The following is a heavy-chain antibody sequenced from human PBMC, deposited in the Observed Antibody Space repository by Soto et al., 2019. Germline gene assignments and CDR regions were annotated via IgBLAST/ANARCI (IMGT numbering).Heavy chain of an antibody. Sequence: ASVKVSCKASGYTFTSYDINWVRQATGQGLEWMGWMNPNSGNTGYAQKFQGRVTMTRNTSISTAYMELSSLRSEDTAVYYCARGHFDYGAFDIWGQGTMVTVSS. J-gene: IGHJ3*02. CDR3: ARGHFDYGAFDI. CDR2: MNPNSGNT. CDR1: GYTFTSYD. V-gene: IGHV1-8*01. D-gene: IGHD3-9*01.